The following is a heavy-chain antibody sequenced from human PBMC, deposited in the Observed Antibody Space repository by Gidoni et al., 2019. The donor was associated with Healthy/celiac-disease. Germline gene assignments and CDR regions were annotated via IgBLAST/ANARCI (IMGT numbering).Heavy chain of an antibody. CDR2: IKQDGSEK. J-gene: IGHJ4*02. D-gene: IGHD3-10*01. CDR3: ARAGPMVRGVTWYFDY. Sequence: EVQLVESGGGLVQPGGSLRLSCAASGFTFSSYWMSWVRQAPGKGLEWVANIKQDGSEKYYVDSVKGRFTISRDNAKNSLYLQMNSLRAEDTAVYYCARAGPMVRGVTWYFDYWGQGTLVTVSS. V-gene: IGHV3-7*03. CDR1: GFTFSSYW.